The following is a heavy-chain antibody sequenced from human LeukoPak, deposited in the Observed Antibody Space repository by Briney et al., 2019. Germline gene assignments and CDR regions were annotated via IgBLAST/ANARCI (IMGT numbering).Heavy chain of an antibody. V-gene: IGHV3-21*01. CDR3: ARELYYYDSRGYFDY. CDR2: ISSSSSYR. D-gene: IGHD3-22*01. J-gene: IGHJ4*02. CDR1: GFTFSSYS. Sequence: GGSLRLSCAASGFTFSSYSMNRVRQAPGKGLEWVSSISSSSSYRYYADSVKGRFTISRDNAKNSLYLQMNSLRAEDTAVYYCARELYYYDSRGYFDYWGQGTLVTVSS.